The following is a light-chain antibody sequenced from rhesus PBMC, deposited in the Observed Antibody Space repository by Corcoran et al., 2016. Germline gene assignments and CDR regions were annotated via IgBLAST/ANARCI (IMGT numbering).Light chain of an antibody. J-gene: IGLJ1*01. CDR2: EVS. CDR3: RSYAGSNTYI. CDR1: SSDIGGYNY. Sequence: QAALTQPRSVSGSPGQSVTISCTGTSSDIGGYNYVSWYQPHPRTAPNHMIYEVSKRPSGVSDRFSGSKSGNTASLTIPGPQAEDEAEYYWRSYAGSNTYIFGAGTRLTVL. V-gene: IGLV2-32*02.